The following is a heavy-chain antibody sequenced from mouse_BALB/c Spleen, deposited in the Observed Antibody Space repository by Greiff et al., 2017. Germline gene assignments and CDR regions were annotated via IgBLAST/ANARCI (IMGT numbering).Heavy chain of an antibody. J-gene: IGHJ3*01. CDR3: ATFYYDYDALFPY. V-gene: IGHV5-9-4*01. D-gene: IGHD2-4*01. CDR1: GFTFSSYA. CDR2: ISSGGSYT. Sequence: EVQLVESGGGLVKPGGSLKLSCAASGFTFSSYAMSWVRQSPEKRLEWVAEISSGGSYTYYPDTVTGRFTISRDNAKNTLYLEMSSLRSEDTAMYYCATFYYDYDALFPYWGQGTLVTVSA.